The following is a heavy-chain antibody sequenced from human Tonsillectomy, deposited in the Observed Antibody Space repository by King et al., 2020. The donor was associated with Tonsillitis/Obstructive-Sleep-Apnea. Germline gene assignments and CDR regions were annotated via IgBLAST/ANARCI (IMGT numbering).Heavy chain of an antibody. CDR3: ARIRSTRCRGDY. CDR2: IDWDDDK. D-gene: IGHD2-2*01. Sequence: TLKESGPALVKPTQTLTLTCTFSGFSLTNSGMCVSWIRQPPGKALEWLARIDWDDDKYYSTSLKTRLTISKDTSKNQVVLTMTNMDPVDTATYYCARIRSTRCRGDYWGQGTLVTVSS. CDR1: GFSLTNSGMC. J-gene: IGHJ4*02. V-gene: IGHV2-70*11.